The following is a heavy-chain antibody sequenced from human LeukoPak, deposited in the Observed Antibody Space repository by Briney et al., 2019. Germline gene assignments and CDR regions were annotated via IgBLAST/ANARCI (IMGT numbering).Heavy chain of an antibody. V-gene: IGHV1-2*06. D-gene: IGHD3-3*01. CDR2: INPNSGGT. Sequence: ASVKVSCKASGYTFTGYYMHWVRQAPGQGLEWMGRINPNSGGTNYAQKFQGRVTMTRDTSISTAYMELRSLRSDDTAVYYCARDGARYDFWSGYYCWFDPWGQGTLVTVSS. CDR1: GYTFTGYY. CDR3: ARDGARYDFWSGYYCWFDP. J-gene: IGHJ5*02.